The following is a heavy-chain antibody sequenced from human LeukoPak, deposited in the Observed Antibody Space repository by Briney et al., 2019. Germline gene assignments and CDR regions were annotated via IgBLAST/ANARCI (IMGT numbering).Heavy chain of an antibody. CDR1: GGSFSGYY. Sequence: SETLSLTCAVYGGSFSGYYWSWIRQPPGKGLEWIGEINHSESTNYNPSLKSRVTISVDTSKNQFSLKLSSVTAADTAVYYCARVYGSGSYYYYYYYGMDVWGQGTTVTVSS. V-gene: IGHV4-34*01. J-gene: IGHJ6*02. D-gene: IGHD3-10*01. CDR2: INHSEST. CDR3: ARVYGSGSYYYYYYYGMDV.